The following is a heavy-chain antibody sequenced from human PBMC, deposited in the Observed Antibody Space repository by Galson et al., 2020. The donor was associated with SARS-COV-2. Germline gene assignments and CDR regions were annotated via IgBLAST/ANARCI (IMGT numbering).Heavy chain of an antibody. J-gene: IGHJ4*02. Sequence: GGSLRLSCVASGFTVSSDYMTWVRQAPGKGLEWISVIFIAGGTNYADSVKGRFTISRDNSKNTLFLQMNNLRVDDTAMYYCATPGGAIWGQGTRVTVSS. V-gene: IGHV3-53*05. CDR1: GFTVSSDY. D-gene: IGHD3-10*01. CDR2: IFIAGGT. CDR3: ATPGGAI.